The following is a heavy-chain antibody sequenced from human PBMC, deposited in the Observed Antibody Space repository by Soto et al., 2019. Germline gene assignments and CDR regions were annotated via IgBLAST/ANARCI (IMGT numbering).Heavy chain of an antibody. CDR2: FDPEDGET. V-gene: IGHV1-24*01. J-gene: IGHJ4*02. CDR3: ARVPNGWLELPTTFDY. CDR1: GYTLTELS. D-gene: IGHD1-7*01. Sequence: ASVKVSCKVSGYTLTELSMHWVRQAPGKGLEWMGGFDPEDGETIYAQKFQGRVTMTEDTSTDTAYMELSSLRSEDTAVYYCARVPNGWLELPTTFDYWGQGTLVTVSS.